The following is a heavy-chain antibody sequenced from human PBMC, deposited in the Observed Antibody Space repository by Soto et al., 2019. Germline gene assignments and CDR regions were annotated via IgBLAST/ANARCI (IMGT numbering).Heavy chain of an antibody. CDR1: GFTFSSCT. Sequence: EVHLVESGGGLVKPGGSLRLSCAVSGFTFSSCTMNWVRQAPGKGLEWVSSISPTTSHIYYADSVKGRFTISRDNAKHPLFLQMNSLRAEDTAVYYCSGCSGGACHQNYGMDVWGQGTTVTVSS. V-gene: IGHV3-21*01. D-gene: IGHD2-15*01. CDR3: SGCSGGACHQNYGMDV. J-gene: IGHJ6*02. CDR2: ISPTTSHI.